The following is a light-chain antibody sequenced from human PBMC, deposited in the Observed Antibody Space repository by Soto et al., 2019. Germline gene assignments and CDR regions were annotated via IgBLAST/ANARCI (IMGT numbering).Light chain of an antibody. J-gene: IGLJ3*02. CDR1: SSDIGIYNF. Sequence: QSALTQPASVSGSPGQSIAISCTGTSSDIGIYNFVSWYQQLPGGAPKLIIYDVANRPSGVSNRFSGSKSANTASLTISGLQAEDEGDYYCSSYSAGSTRVVFGGGTKLTVL. CDR2: DVA. CDR3: SSYSAGSTRVV. V-gene: IGLV2-14*03.